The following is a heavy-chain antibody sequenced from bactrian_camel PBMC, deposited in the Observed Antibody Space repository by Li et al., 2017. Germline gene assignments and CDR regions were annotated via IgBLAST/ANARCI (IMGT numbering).Heavy chain of an antibody. J-gene: IGHJ6*01. D-gene: IGHD6*01. Sequence: HVQLVESGGGSVQAGGSLRLSCAASGYTYSSYCMGWFRQAPGKEREGVASIESDGTAKYAASVKGRSTVSRDTTKNILYLQMDSLKPEDTDMYYCAAEPRYGAACSTLFGYWGQGTQVTVS. CDR1: GYTYSSYC. V-gene: IGHV3S6*01. CDR2: IESDGTA. CDR3: AAEPRYGAACSTLFGY.